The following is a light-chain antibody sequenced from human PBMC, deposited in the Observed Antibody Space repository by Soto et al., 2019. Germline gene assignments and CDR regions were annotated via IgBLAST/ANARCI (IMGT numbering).Light chain of an antibody. J-gene: IGKJ1*01. CDR1: QSVNNN. CDR2: GAS. Sequence: ETLITHSPATLSVSPGERATLSCRASQSVNNNLAWYQQKLGQAPRVLIYGASTRATGIPARFTGSGSGTEFILTITSLQSEDSAVYYCQEYNTWPWTFGQGTKV. V-gene: IGKV3-15*01. CDR3: QEYNTWPWT.